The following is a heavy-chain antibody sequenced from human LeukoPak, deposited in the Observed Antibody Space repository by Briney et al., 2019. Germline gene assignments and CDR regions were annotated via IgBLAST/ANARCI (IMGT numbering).Heavy chain of an antibody. CDR1: GFNLSTYS. J-gene: IGHJ3*02. V-gene: IGHV3-21*01. Sequence: GSLRLSCVASGFNLSTYSLNWVRQALGKGLEWVSSISSTGSFIYYRDSVKGRFTISRDNAKNSLYLQMNSLRAEDTAVYYCARDSDRGIVVVPAAPLEAFDIWGQGTMVTVSS. D-gene: IGHD2-2*01. CDR3: ARDSDRGIVVVPAAPLEAFDI. CDR2: ISSTGSFI.